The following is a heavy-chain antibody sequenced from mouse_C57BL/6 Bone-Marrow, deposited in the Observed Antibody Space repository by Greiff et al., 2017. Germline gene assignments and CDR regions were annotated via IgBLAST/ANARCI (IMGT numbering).Heavy chain of an antibody. CDR3: AKDYDYDYAMDY. V-gene: IGHV1-39*01. Sequence: EVQLQQSGPELVKPGASVKISCKASGYSFTDYNMNWVKQSNGKGLEWIGVINPNYGTTSYNQKFKGKATLTVDKSSSTAYMQLNSLTSEVSAVYYCAKDYDYDYAMDYWGQGTSVTVSS. D-gene: IGHD2-4*01. J-gene: IGHJ4*01. CDR1: GYSFTDYN. CDR2: INPNYGTT.